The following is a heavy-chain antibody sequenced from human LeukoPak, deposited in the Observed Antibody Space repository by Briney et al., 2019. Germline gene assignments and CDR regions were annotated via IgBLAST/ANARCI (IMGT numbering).Heavy chain of an antibody. CDR3: AKVRIGAVAGTLFDY. D-gene: IGHD6-19*01. V-gene: IGHV3-53*01. J-gene: IGHJ4*02. CDR1: GFTVSTNY. Sequence: GGSLRLSCAASGFTVSTNYMSWVRQAPGKGLEWVSVIFSGGSTYYADSVKGRFTISRDNSKNTLYLQMNSLRAEDTAVYYCAKVRIGAVAGTLFDYWGQGTLVTVSS. CDR2: IFSGGST.